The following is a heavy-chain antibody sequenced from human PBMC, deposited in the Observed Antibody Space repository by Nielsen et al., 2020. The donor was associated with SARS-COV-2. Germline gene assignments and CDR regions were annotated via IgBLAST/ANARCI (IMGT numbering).Heavy chain of an antibody. V-gene: IGHV4-59*12. J-gene: IGHJ4*02. CDR3: AIIAARYYFDY. CDR1: GGSISSYY. CDR2: IYYSGST. Sequence: SETLSLTCTVSGGSISSYYWSWIRQPPGKGLEWIGYIYYSGSTYYNPSLKSRVTISVDTSKNQFSLKLSSVTAADTAVYYCAIIAARYYFDYWGQGTLVTVSS. D-gene: IGHD6-13*01.